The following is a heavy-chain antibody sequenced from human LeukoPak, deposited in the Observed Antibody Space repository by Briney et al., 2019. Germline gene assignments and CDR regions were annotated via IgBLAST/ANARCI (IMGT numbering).Heavy chain of an antibody. CDR2: IYPSGST. D-gene: IGHD5-18*01. V-gene: IGHV4-4*07. CDR1: GGSISSYY. CDR3: ARESPLWSVDYYYYYMDV. J-gene: IGHJ6*03. Sequence: PSETLSLTCTVSGGSISSYYRSWIRQPAGKGLEWIGRIYPSGSTNYYPSLKRRVTMSVDTSKNQFSLKLSSVTAADTAVYYCARESPLWSVDYYYYYMDVWGNGTTVTVSS.